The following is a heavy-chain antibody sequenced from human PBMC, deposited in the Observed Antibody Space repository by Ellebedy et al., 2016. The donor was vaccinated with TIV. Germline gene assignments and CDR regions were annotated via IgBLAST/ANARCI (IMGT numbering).Heavy chain of an antibody. CDR1: GGTFSSYA. CDR3: AQTYYYDSSGYYYPTHFDY. J-gene: IGHJ4*02. V-gene: IGHV1-69*13. CDR2: IIPIFGTA. Sequence: SVKVSXXASGGTFSSYAISWVRQAPGQGLEWMGGIIPIFGTANYAQKFQGRVTITADESTSTAYMELSSLRSEDTAVYYCAQTYYYDSSGYYYPTHFDYWGQGTLVTVSS. D-gene: IGHD3-22*01.